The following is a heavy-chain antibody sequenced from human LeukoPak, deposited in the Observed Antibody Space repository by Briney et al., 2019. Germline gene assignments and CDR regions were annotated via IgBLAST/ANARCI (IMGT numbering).Heavy chain of an antibody. J-gene: IGHJ6*03. CDR1: GFTVSSNY. Sequence: PGGSLRLSCAASGFTVSSNYMSWVRQAPGKGLEWVSIIYSGGSTYYADSVKGRFVVSRDSSENTLYLQMNSLSVEDTAVYFCARDYRYMDVWGKGTTVTVSS. CDR2: IYSGGST. CDR3: ARDYRYMDV. V-gene: IGHV3-66*02. D-gene: IGHD3-10*01.